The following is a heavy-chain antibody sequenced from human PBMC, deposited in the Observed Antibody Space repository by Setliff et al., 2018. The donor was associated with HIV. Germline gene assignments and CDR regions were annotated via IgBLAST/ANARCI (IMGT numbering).Heavy chain of an antibody. CDR3: ATKVYCTNGVCPDAFDM. CDR2: ISAYNGNT. Sequence: ASVKVSCKASGYTFTSYGISWVRQAPGQGLEWMGWISAYNGNTNYAQKLQGRVTMTRDTSISTAYMELSRLRSDDTAVYYCATKVYCTNGVCPDAFDMWGQGTRVTVSS. J-gene: IGHJ3*02. D-gene: IGHD2-8*01. V-gene: IGHV1-18*01. CDR1: GYTFTSYG.